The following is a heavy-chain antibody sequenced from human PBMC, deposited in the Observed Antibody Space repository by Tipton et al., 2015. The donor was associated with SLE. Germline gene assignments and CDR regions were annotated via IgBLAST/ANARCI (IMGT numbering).Heavy chain of an antibody. CDR1: GGSFSGYY. D-gene: IGHD6-13*01. CDR2: INHSGST. Sequence: TLSLTCAVYGGSFSGYYWSWIRQPPGKGLEWIGEINHSGSTNYNPSLKSRVTVSVDTSKNQFSLNLTSVTAADTAVYYCARTSSWESDYWGQGTLVTVSS. CDR3: ARTSSWESDY. V-gene: IGHV4-34*01. J-gene: IGHJ4*02.